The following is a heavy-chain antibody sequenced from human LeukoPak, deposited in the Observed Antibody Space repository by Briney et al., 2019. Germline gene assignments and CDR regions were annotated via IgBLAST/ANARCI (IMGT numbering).Heavy chain of an antibody. CDR3: AKEGGGYDSSGSDAFDI. Sequence: GGSLKLSCAASGSSFSIYGMHWVRQAPGKGLEWVTFIRYDGSNKYYADSVKGRFTISRDNSKNTLYLQMNSLRAEDTAVYYCAKEGGGYDSSGSDAFDIWGQGTMVTVSS. CDR2: IRYDGSNK. D-gene: IGHD3-22*01. J-gene: IGHJ3*02. V-gene: IGHV3-30*02. CDR1: GSSFSIYG.